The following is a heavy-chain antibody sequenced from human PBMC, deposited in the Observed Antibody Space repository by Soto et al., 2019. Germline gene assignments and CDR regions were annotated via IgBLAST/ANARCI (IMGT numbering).Heavy chain of an antibody. D-gene: IGHD5-12*01. CDR1: GGSFTSNHW. CDR3: ARDERGHMDV. CDR2: IYRTGST. V-gene: IGHV4-4*02. Sequence: XETLPLPCAVSGGSFTSNHWGTWVRQPPGQGLEWIGEIYRTGSTKYNPSLKSRVTISVDTSKNQFSLKLSSVTAADTAVYYCARDERGHMDVWGQGTTVTVSS. J-gene: IGHJ6*02.